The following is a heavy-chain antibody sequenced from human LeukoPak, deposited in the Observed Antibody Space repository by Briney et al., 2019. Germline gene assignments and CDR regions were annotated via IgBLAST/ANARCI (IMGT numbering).Heavy chain of an antibody. CDR2: IYYSGST. Sequence: SETLSLTCTVSGGSISSRSYYWGWIRQPPGKGLEWVGSIYYSGSTYYNPSLKSRVTISVDMSKNQFSLKLTSVSAVDTAVYYCARRGKTYGYADYWGQGTLVTVSS. CDR3: ARRGKTYGYADY. V-gene: IGHV4-39*07. J-gene: IGHJ4*02. CDR1: GGSISSRSYY. D-gene: IGHD5-12*01.